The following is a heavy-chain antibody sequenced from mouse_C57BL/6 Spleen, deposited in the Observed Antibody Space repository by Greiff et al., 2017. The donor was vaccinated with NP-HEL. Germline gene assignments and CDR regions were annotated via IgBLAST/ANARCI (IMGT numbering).Heavy chain of an antibody. V-gene: IGHV5-17*01. J-gene: IGHJ4*01. Sequence: EVKLMESGGGLVKPGGSLKLSCAASGFTFSDYGMHWVRQAPEKGLEWVAYISSGSSTIYYADTVKGRFTISRDNAKNTLFLQMTSLRSEDTAMYYCARNYYSEDAMDYWGQGTSVTVSS. CDR2: ISSGSSTI. CDR3: ARNYYSEDAMDY. CDR1: GFTFSDYG. D-gene: IGHD2-12*01.